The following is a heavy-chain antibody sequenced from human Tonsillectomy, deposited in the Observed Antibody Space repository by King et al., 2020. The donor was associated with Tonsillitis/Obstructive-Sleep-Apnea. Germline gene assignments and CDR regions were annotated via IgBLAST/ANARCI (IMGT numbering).Heavy chain of an antibody. V-gene: IGHV7-4-1*02. Sequence: QLVQSGSELKNPGASVKVSCKASGYTFTIYAMNWVRQAPGQGLEWMGWISTNTGNPTYAQDFTGRFVFSLDTSVSTAYLQISSLKAEDTAVYYCARRYCSGGRCYYDAFEIWGQGTMVTVSS. CDR1: GYTFTIYA. CDR2: ISTNTGNP. CDR3: ARRYCSGGRCYYDAFEI. D-gene: IGHD2-15*01. J-gene: IGHJ3*02.